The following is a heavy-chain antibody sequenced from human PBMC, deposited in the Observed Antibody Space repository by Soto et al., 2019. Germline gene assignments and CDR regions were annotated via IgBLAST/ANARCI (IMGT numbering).Heavy chain of an antibody. CDR2: ISGSGGSK. CDR3: AKDPGRLAARRAGYYYGMDF. Sequence: GGSLRLSCAASGFTFSSYAMSWVRQAPGKGLEWVSAISGSGGSKNYTDSVKCRFTISRENSKNTPYLQMNSLRAADTAVYYGAKDPGRLAARRAGYYYGMDFWGQGTTVTVSS. V-gene: IGHV3-23*01. D-gene: IGHD6-6*01. CDR1: GFTFSSYA. J-gene: IGHJ6*02.